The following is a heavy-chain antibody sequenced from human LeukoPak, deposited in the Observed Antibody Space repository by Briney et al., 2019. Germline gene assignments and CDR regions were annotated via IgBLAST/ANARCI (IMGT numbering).Heavy chain of an antibody. D-gene: IGHD3-3*01. CDR2: IKSKTDGGTT. V-gene: IGHV3-15*01. CDR3: TTDFYDFWSGYTDY. J-gene: IGHJ4*02. CDR1: GFTFNKAW. Sequence: PGGSLRLSCAASGFTFNKAWMSWVRQAPGKGLEWVGRIKSKTDGGTTDYATAVKGRLLISRDDSKDTVYLQMNSLKIDDTAIYYCTTDFYDFWSGYTDYWGQGTPVTVSS.